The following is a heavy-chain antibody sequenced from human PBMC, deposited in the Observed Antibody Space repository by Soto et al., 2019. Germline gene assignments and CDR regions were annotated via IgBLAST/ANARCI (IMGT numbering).Heavy chain of an antibody. CDR3: GRREGLATISYYFDY. V-gene: IGHV4-39*01. CDR1: GGSVSSSSYY. J-gene: IGHJ4*02. CDR2: VYYSGST. D-gene: IGHD3-9*01. Sequence: SETLSLTCTVSGGSVSSSSYYWGWVRQPPGKGLEWIGSVYYSGSTYYNPSLDSRVTISVDKSKNQFSLKLMSLSAADTAVYYCGRREGLATISYYFDYWGQGALVTVSS.